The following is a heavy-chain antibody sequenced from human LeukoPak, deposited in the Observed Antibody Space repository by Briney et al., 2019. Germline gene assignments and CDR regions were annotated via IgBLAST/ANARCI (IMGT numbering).Heavy chain of an antibody. V-gene: IGHV3-7*01. J-gene: IGHJ4*02. CDR3: ARVVRPLEKEDY. D-gene: IGHD2/OR15-2a*01. Sequence: PGGALRLSCAASGFTFSSYWMSWVRQAPGKGLEGVANIKQDGSEKYYVDSVKGRFTISRDNAKNSLYLQMNSLRAEDTAVYYCARVVRPLEKEDYWGQGTLVTVSS. CDR1: GFTFSSYW. CDR2: IKQDGSEK.